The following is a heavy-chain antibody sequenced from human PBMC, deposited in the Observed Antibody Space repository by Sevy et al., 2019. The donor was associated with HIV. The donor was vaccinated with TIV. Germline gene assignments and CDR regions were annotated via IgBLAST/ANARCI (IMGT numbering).Heavy chain of an antibody. V-gene: IGHV3-21*01. Sequence: GGSLRLSCAASGFIFSSHGMNWVRQAPGKGLEWVSFISSSSGYIYYADSVKGRFTISRDNAKNSLYLQMNSLRAEDTALYYCARARDDDFWSGYILDYWGQGTLVTVSS. J-gene: IGHJ4*02. CDR2: ISSSSGYI. CDR1: GFIFSSHG. CDR3: ARARDDDFWSGYILDY. D-gene: IGHD3-3*01.